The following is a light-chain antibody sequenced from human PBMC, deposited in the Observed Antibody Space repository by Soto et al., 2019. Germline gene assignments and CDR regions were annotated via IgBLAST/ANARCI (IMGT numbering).Light chain of an antibody. CDR1: PSVSSSY. J-gene: IGKJ5*01. CDR2: GAS. V-gene: IGKV3-20*01. Sequence: EIVLTQSPGTLSLSPGERATLSCRASPSVSSSYLAWYQQKPGQAPRLLIYGASNRATGIPVRFSGSGSGTEFTLTISRLEPEDFAVYYCQQYGTSPPITFGQGTRLEIK. CDR3: QQYGTSPPIT.